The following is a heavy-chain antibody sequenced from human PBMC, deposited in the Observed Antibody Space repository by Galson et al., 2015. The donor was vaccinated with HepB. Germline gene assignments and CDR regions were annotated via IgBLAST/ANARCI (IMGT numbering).Heavy chain of an antibody. J-gene: IGHJ6*02. V-gene: IGHV2-26*01. CDR1: GFSLSNARMG. CDR2: IFSNDEK. D-gene: IGHD3-10*01. CDR3: ARMMENYGSGSYYMPGWRYYYYGMDV. Sequence: PALVKPTQTLTLTCTVSGFSLSNARMGVSWIRQPPGKALEWLAHIFSNDEKSYSTSLKSRLTISKDTSKSQVVLTMTNMDPVDTATYYCARMMENYGSGSYYMPGWRYYYYGMDVWGQGTTVTVSS.